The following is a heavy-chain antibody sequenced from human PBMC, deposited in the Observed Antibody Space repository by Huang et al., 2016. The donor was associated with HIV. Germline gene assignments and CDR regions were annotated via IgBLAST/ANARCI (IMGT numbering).Heavy chain of an antibody. J-gene: IGHJ4*02. CDR2: VSGYNSYT. Sequence: QVQLLQSGAEVKKPGASVKISCKTSGYNFKTHAVSWVRQTPGQGLEWMGWVSGYNSYTTYSQRLQGRVTMTTDTSTNTVYMELRSLGSDDTAVYYCARRVGSGWYGEIDYWGQGTLVTVSS. CDR3: ARRVGSGWYGEIDY. CDR1: GYNFKTHA. V-gene: IGHV1-18*04. D-gene: IGHD6-19*01.